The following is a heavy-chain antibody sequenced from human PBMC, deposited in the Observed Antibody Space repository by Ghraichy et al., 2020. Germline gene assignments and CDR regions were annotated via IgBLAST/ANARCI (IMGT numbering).Heavy chain of an antibody. CDR2: ISAYDGQS. J-gene: IGHJ6*02. CDR3: TRIGALGHCSTSRCAYYNYAMDV. V-gene: IGHV1-18*01. Sequence: ASVKVSCKIGGELFCTSVTRLHRLARRLLEKKKGWISAYDGQSNYAQNIQGGVTMTTDTSTSTVYLELRSLRSDDTVVYYCTRIGALGHCSTSRCAYYNYAMDVWGQGTTVTVSS. CDR1: GELFCTSV. D-gene: IGHD2-2*01.